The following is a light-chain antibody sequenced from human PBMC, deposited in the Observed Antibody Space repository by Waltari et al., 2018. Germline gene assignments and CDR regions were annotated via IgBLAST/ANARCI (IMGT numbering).Light chain of an antibody. Sequence: YDLTQPLSVSVSPGQTATITCSGDVLAEKYVRWFQQKPGQAPTLILYKDTERPSGIPGRFSGSRSGSTVTLTIRGALLEDEADYHCHAAADNNWFFGGGTKLTVL. CDR2: KDT. J-gene: IGLJ2*01. CDR3: HAAADNNWF. V-gene: IGLV3-27*01. CDR1: VLAEKY.